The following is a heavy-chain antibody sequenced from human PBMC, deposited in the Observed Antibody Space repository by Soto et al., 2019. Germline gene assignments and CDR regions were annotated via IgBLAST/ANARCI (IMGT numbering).Heavy chain of an antibody. CDR2: IYYSGST. Sequence: TATLTCTAAWAYVSRGGSSSCWIRQQTGKGLEWISYIYYSGSTNYNPSLKSRVTMLIDTSKSQFSLKLSSVSAAVTVVYYCARDGLNWAFDYWSQGALVTVSS. CDR3: ARDGLNWAFDY. D-gene: IGHD3-16*01. V-gene: IGHV4-61*08. J-gene: IGHJ4*02. CDR1: WAYVSRGGSS.